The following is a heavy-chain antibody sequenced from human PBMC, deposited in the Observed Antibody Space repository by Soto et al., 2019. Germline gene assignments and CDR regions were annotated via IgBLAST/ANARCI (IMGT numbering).Heavy chain of an antibody. CDR2: ISSDGSNK. V-gene: IGHV3-30*18. CDR3: AKPRPVVVVGGGGYYFDP. CDR1: GFTFSSYG. Sequence: GSLRLSCAASGFTFSSYGMHWVRQAPGKGLAWVAVISSDGSNKYYADSVKGRFTISRDNSKNTLHLQMNSLRAEDTAVYYCAKPRPVVVVGGGGYYFDPWGQGTLVTVSS. D-gene: IGHD2-15*01. J-gene: IGHJ4*02.